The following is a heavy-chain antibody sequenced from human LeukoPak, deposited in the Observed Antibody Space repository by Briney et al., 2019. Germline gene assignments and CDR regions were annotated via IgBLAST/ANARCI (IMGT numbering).Heavy chain of an antibody. V-gene: IGHV1-69*04. J-gene: IGHJ4*02. CDR1: GGTFSSYA. CDR2: IIPILGIA. CDR3: ARDQIITMIVVD. D-gene: IGHD3-22*01. Sequence: EASVTVSCKASGGTFSSYAISWVRQAPGQGLEWMGRIIPILGIANYAQKFQGRVTITADKSTSTAYMELSSLRSEDTAVYYCARDQIITMIVVDWGQGTLVTVSS.